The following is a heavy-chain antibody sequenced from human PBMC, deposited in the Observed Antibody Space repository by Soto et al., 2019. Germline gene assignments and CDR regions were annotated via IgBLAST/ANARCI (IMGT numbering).Heavy chain of an antibody. CDR2: IYVTGAV. V-gene: IGHV4-31*03. J-gene: IGHJ5*02. D-gene: IGHD2-21*01. Sequence: SETLSLTCIVSGASLNSGNYYWSWIRQVPGKGLEWIGHIYVTGAVDYNPSLRDRITISQDTSERQFSLNLRLVTAADTAVYYCARLRIATNNYKWFDPWGQGTLVTVSS. CDR3: ARLRIATNNYKWFDP. CDR1: GASLNSGNYY.